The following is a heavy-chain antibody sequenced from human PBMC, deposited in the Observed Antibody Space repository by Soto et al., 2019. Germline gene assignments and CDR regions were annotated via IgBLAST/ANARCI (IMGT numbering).Heavy chain of an antibody. D-gene: IGHD1-26*01. CDR2: IYSAGNT. CDR3: ARDFVVGGPTINYYYGMDV. CDR1: GFTVSSNY. Sequence: ASGFTVSSNYMSWVRQAPGKGLEWISIIYSAGNTYYADSVKGRFTISRDNSKNTLYLQMNSLGAEDTAVYYCARDFVVGGPTINYYYGMDVW. J-gene: IGHJ6*01. V-gene: IGHV3-66*01.